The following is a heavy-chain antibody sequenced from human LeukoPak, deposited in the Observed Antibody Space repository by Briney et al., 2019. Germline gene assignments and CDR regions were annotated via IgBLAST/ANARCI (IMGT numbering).Heavy chain of an antibody. J-gene: IGHJ6*02. CDR1: GGSISSYY. CDR2: IYYSGST. D-gene: IGHD3-16*01. CDR3: ARVPYARGYYYGMDV. V-gene: IGHV4-59*01. Sequence: SETLSLTCTVSGGSISSYYWSWIRQPPGKGLEWIGYIYYSGSTNYNPSLKSRVTISVDTSKNQFSLKLSSVTAADTAVYYCARVPYARGYYYGMDVWGQGTTVTVSS.